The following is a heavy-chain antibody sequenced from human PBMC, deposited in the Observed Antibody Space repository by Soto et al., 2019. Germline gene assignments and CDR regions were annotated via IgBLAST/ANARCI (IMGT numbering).Heavy chain of an antibody. CDR1: GFTFSNYG. V-gene: IGHV3-33*01. CDR3: ARDSLFGSGSYHFDY. CDR2: IWYDGSNK. J-gene: IGHJ4*02. Sequence: QVQLVESGGGVVQPGRSLRLSCAASGFTFSNYGMHWVRQAPGKGLEWVAVIWYDGSNKYYADSLKGRFTISRDNSKNTLYLQMNSLRAEDTAVYYCARDSLFGSGSYHFDYWGQGTLVTVSS. D-gene: IGHD3-10*01.